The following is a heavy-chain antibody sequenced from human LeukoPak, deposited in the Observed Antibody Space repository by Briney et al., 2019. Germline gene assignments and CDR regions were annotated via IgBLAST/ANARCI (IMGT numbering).Heavy chain of an antibody. CDR3: TRDYDCSGGGWYFGY. CDR1: GFTIGTYW. Sequence: GGSLRLSCAASGFTIGTYWLNWVRQAPGKGLEWLANIKDDGSQKHYADSVKGQFTISKDNAKNSPYLHMTSLRAEDTAYYYCTRDYDCSGGGWYFGYWGQGTLVTVSS. D-gene: IGHD2-15*01. V-gene: IGHV3-7*04. CDR2: IKDDGSQK. J-gene: IGHJ4*02.